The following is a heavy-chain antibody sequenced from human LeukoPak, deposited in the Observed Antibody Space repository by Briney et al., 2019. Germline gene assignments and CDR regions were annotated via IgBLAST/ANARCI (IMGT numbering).Heavy chain of an antibody. CDR3: AKATDSTDYYDNSGYPGY. CDR2: ISYDGSNK. Sequence: QPGGSLRLSCAASGFTFSSYGMHWVRQAPGKGLEWVAVISYDGSNKYYADSVKGRFTISRDNSKNTLYLQMNSLRAEDTAVYYCAKATDSTDYYDNSGYPGYWGQGTLVTVSS. V-gene: IGHV3-30*18. D-gene: IGHD3-22*01. CDR1: GFTFSSYG. J-gene: IGHJ4*02.